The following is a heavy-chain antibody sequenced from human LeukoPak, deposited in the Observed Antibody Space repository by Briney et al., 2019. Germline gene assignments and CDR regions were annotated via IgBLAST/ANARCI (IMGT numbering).Heavy chain of an antibody. D-gene: IGHD3-3*01. CDR1: GGSFSGYY. Sequence: SETLSLTCAVYGGSFSGYYWSWIRQPPGKGLEWIGEINHSGSTNYNPSLKSRVTISVDTSKNQFSLKLSSVTAADTAVYYCARSITIFGVTAFDYWGQGTLVTVSS. J-gene: IGHJ4*02. V-gene: IGHV4-34*01. CDR2: INHSGST. CDR3: ARSITIFGVTAFDY.